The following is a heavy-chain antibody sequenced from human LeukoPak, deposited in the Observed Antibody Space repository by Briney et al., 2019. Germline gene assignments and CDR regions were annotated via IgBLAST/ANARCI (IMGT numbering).Heavy chain of an antibody. D-gene: IGHD4-23*01. CDR3: ARDRYGGNSYAY. Sequence: SVKVSREASLGTSSGYAISSVPQAPGQGRGWMGRIIPIFGTANSAKTFQGRVTSPTDESRTTAYMELSSLRAVDTAVYYCARDRYGGNSYAYWGQGTLVTVSS. V-gene: IGHV1-69*05. CDR2: IIPIFGTA. J-gene: IGHJ4*02. CDR1: LGTSSGYA.